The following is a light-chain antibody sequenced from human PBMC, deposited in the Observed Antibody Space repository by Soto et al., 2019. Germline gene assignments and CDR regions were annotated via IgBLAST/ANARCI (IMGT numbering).Light chain of an antibody. CDR1: SSDIGSFNY. V-gene: IGLV2-14*03. J-gene: IGLJ2*01. Sequence: QSVLTQPASVSGSPGQSITISCTGTSSDIGSFNYVSWYQQHPGKAPKLMIYDVSDRSSGVSNRFSGSKSGNTASLTISGLQAEDEADYYCSSFTGSGSQVVFGGGTKLTVL. CDR3: SSFTGSGSQVV. CDR2: DVS.